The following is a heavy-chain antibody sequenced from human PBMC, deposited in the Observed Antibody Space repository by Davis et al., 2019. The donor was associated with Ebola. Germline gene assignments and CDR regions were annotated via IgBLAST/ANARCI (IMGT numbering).Heavy chain of an antibody. J-gene: IGHJ4*02. D-gene: IGHD3-10*01. Sequence: GESLKISCAASGFTFSSYAMTWVRQAPGKGLEWVSGISGSGGFTYYADSVKGRFTISRDNSKNTVYLQMNSLRAEDTAVYYCARGFVQLGVWGQGTLVTVSS. CDR3: ARGFVQLGV. CDR1: GFTFSSYA. V-gene: IGHV3-23*01. CDR2: ISGSGGFT.